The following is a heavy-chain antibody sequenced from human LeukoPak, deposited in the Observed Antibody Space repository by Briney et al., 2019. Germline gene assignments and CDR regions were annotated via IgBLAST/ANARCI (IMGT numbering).Heavy chain of an antibody. D-gene: IGHD6-19*01. CDR3: AKEQAIAVAGPGDFDY. J-gene: IGHJ4*02. CDR2: SSSIGGRT. V-gene: IGHV3-23*01. Sequence: GGSLRLSCAASGFTFSSHGMNWVRQAPGKGLEWVSGSSSIGGRTYYADSVKGRFTISRDNSKNTLYLQMNSLRAEDTAVYYCAKEQAIAVAGPGDFDYWGQGTLVTVSS. CDR1: GFTFSSHG.